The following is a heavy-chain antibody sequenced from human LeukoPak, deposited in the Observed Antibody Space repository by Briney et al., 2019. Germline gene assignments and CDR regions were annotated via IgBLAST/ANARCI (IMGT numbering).Heavy chain of an antibody. J-gene: IGHJ3*02. CDR1: GFTFSSYS. CDR2: ISSSSSYI. CDR3: ARDRLVVKGPPRDAFDI. Sequence: GGSLRLSCAASGFTFSSYSMNWVRQAPGKGLEWVSSISSSSSYIYYADSVRGRFTISRDNAKNSLYLQMNSLRAEDTAVYYCARDRLVVKGPPRDAFDIWGQGTMVTVSS. V-gene: IGHV3-21*01. D-gene: IGHD2-15*01.